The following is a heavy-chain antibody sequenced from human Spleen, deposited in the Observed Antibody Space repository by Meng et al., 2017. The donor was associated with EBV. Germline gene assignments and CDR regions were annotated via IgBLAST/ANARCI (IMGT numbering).Heavy chain of an antibody. Sequence: VAVVQYGAEGEDPGFSVRVPGKASGGTISNFAITCVRQAPGQGLECVGGSIPVLGATNFAQNLQGRVTIIADESTTTAYMELSGLTSEDTAVYYCARDNGDTVTTPYFDFWGQGTLVTVSS. J-gene: IGHJ4*02. V-gene: IGHV1-69*01. CDR1: GGTISNFA. CDR3: ARDNGDTVTTPYFDF. CDR2: SIPVLGAT. D-gene: IGHD2-8*01.